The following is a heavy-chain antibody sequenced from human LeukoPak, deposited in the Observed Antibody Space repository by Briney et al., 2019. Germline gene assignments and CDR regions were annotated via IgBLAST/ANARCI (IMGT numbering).Heavy chain of an antibody. D-gene: IGHD6-13*01. CDR3: ASREAAGTSDFDY. CDR1: GYTFTSYD. CDR2: MNPNSGNT. J-gene: IGHJ4*02. Sequence: ASVKVSCKASGYTFTSYDINWVRQATGQGLEWMGWMNPNSGNTGYAQRFQGRVTMTRNTSISTAYMELSSLRSEDTAAYYCASREAAGTSDFDYWGQGTLVTVSS. V-gene: IGHV1-8*01.